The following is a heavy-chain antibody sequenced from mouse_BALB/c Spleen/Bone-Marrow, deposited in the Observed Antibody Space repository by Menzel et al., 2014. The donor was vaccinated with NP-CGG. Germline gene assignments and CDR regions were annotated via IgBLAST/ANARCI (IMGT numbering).Heavy chain of an antibody. CDR1: GYTFTSYT. J-gene: IGHJ3*01. CDR3: ARTGTWAWFAY. D-gene: IGHD4-1*01. Sequence: VQLQESAAELARPGASVKMSCKTSGYTFTSYTMHWIKQRPGQGLEWIGYINPISEYTEYNQKFKDKATLTADKSSGTAYMQPSSLTSEDSAVYYCARTGTWAWFAYWGQGTLVTVSA. CDR2: INPISEYT. V-gene: IGHV1-4*02.